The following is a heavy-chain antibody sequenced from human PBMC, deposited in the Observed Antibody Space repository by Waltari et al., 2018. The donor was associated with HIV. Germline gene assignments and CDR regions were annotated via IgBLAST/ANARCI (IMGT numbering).Heavy chain of an antibody. CDR1: GFHFSSYN. V-gene: IGHV3-48*02. Sequence: EVQLVESGGGLVQPGGSLRLSCAASGFHFSSYNMNWVRQAPGRGLEWLSSISNSGSAIYYADSVKGRFTISRDNAKNSLYLQMNSLRDEDTAVYYCARDLVAPGNFFDYWGQGTLVTVSS. J-gene: IGHJ4*02. D-gene: IGHD5-12*01. CDR2: ISNSGSAI. CDR3: ARDLVAPGNFFDY.